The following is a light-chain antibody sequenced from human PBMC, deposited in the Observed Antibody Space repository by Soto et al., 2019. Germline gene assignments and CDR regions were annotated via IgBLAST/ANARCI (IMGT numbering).Light chain of an antibody. Sequence: SALTQPPSASXXPGQSVTISCTXTKNDIGVYDFVSWYQHHPGKAPRLIIYEVVQRPSGVPDRFSGSKSGNTASLTVSGLQAADEGDYFCKSYAGSNTYVFGSGTKLTVL. V-gene: IGLV2-8*01. J-gene: IGLJ1*01. CDR3: KSYAGSNTYV. CDR1: KNDIGVYDF. CDR2: EVV.